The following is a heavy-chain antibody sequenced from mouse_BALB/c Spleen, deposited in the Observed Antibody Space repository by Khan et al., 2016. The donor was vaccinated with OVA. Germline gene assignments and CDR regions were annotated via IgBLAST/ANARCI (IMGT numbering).Heavy chain of an antibody. CDR2: IWGDGNT. V-gene: IGHV2-3*01. Sequence: QVQLKESGPGLVAPSQSLSITCTVSGFSLTTYGVNWIRQPPGKGLEWLGVIWGDGNTNYHSALISSLSISKDNSKRQVFLKLNSLQTDDTATYYCAKWGDGSTYAMDYWGQGTSVTVSS. J-gene: IGHJ4*01. CDR1: GFSLTTYG. CDR3: AKWGDGSTYAMDY. D-gene: IGHD2-3*01.